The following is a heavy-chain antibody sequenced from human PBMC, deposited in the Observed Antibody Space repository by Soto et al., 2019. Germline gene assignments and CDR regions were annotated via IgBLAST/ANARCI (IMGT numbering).Heavy chain of an antibody. J-gene: IGHJ4*02. D-gene: IGHD2-15*01. CDR2: ISPYNGDT. CDR1: GYTFTSYG. Sequence: QVQLVQSGAEVKRPGASLKVSCKASGYTFTSYGFNWVRQAPGQGLEWMGWISPYNGDTNYAQKFQGRVTLTTDTSTSTAYMELRSLTPDDTAVYYCARTPRAQMIVLEAATRFDYWGQGTLVTVSS. V-gene: IGHV1-18*04. CDR3: ARTPRAQMIVLEAATRFDY.